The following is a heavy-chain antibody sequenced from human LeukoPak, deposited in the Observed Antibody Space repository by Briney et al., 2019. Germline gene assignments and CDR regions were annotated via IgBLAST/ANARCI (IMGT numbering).Heavy chain of an antibody. CDR3: ARAQAGGDNYYNSGSSPNPHY. D-gene: IGHD3-10*01. CDR2: IYSGGST. V-gene: IGHV3-66*01. CDR1: GFTVSSNY. Sequence: GGSLRLSCAASGFTVSSNYMSWVRQAPGKGLEWVSVIYSGGSTYYADSVKGRFTISRDNSKNTLYLQMNSLRAEDTAVYYCARAQAGGDNYYNSGSSPNPHYWGQGTLVTVSS. J-gene: IGHJ4*02.